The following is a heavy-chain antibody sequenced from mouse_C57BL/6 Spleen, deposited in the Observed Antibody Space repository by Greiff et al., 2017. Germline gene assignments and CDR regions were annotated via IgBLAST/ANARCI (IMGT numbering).Heavy chain of an antibody. CDR2: INPNNGGT. Sequence: VQLQQSGPELVKPGASVKISCKASGYTFTDYYMNWVKQSHGKSLEWIGDINPNNGGTSYNQKFKGKATLTVDKSSSTAYMELRSLTSEDSAVYYCARGRLGDYFDYWGQGTTLTVSS. CDR1: GYTFTDYY. V-gene: IGHV1-26*01. J-gene: IGHJ2*01. CDR3: ARGRLGDYFDY. D-gene: IGHD4-1*01.